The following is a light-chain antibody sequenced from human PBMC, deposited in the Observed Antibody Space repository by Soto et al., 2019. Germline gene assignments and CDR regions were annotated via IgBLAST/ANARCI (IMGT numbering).Light chain of an antibody. V-gene: IGKV3-15*01. CDR3: QHYNNWPRT. CDR2: GAS. J-gene: IGKJ2*01. CDR1: QSISSD. Sequence: ETVMTQSPATLSVSPGERATLSCRASQSISSDLAWYQQKPGQAPWLLIYGASTTATGIPGRFSGSGSGREFTLTISSLQSEDFAVYYCQHYNNWPRTFGQGTKLEMK.